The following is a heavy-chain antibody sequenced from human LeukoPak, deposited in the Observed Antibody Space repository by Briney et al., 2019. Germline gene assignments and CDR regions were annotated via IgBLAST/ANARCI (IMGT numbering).Heavy chain of an antibody. D-gene: IGHD3-10*01. CDR3: AKGGLWFGELLPN. CDR1: GFTFSSYA. Sequence: GGSLRLSCAASGFTFSSYAMSWVRQAPGKGLEWVSAISGSGGSTYYADSVKGRFTISGDNSKNTLYLQMNSLRAEDTAVYYCAKGGLWFGELLPNWGQGTLVTVSS. V-gene: IGHV3-23*01. J-gene: IGHJ4*02. CDR2: ISGSGGST.